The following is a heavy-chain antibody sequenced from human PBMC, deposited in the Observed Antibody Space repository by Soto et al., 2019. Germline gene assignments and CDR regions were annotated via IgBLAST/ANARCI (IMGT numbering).Heavy chain of an antibody. CDR1: GGSISFYF. V-gene: IGHV4-59*08. CDR3: ARHPMYCPSDYYYYYMYV. CDR2: IHYSGST. Sequence: PSETLSLTCTVSGGSISFYFWSWIRQPPGKGLEYIGYIHYSGSTNYNPSLQSRVTISADTSKNQFSLKLSSVTAADSAVYYCARHPMYCPSDYYYYYMYVCGIGTTVPVS. D-gene: IGHD2-15*01. J-gene: IGHJ6*03.